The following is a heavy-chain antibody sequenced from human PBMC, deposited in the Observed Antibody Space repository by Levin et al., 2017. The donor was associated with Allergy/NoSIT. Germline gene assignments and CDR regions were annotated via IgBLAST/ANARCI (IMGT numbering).Heavy chain of an antibody. V-gene: IGHV3-23*01. J-gene: IGHJ4*02. Sequence: GGSLRLSCAASGFTFSTYAMAWVRQAPGKGLEWVSAIGGSGANTYYAGSVRGRFTISRDNSKNTLYLQMNSLRAEDTALYYCAKDWDLDYWGQGSLVTVSS. CDR1: GFTFSTYA. CDR2: IGGSGANT. D-gene: IGHD1-26*01. CDR3: AKDWDLDY.